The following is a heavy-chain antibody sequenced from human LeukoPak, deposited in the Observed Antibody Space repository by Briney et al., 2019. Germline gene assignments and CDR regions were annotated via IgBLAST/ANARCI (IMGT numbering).Heavy chain of an antibody. J-gene: IGHJ4*02. D-gene: IGHD2-21*01. V-gene: IGHV4-59*01. CDR1: GGSISSFY. Sequence: PSETLSLTCTVSGGSISSFYWSWIRQPPGKGLEWIGNIYNSGSTNYNPSLKSRVTISVDTSKNQFSLKLSSVTAADTAVYFCARTPGEWGQGTLVTVSS. CDR3: ARTPGE. CDR2: IYNSGST.